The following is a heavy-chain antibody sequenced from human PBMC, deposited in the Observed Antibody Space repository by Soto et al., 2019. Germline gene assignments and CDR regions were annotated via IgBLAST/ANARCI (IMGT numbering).Heavy chain of an antibody. J-gene: IGHJ4*02. CDR1: GYTFTGYY. Sequence: QVPLVQSGAEVKKPGASVKVSCKASGYTFTGYYMHWVRQAPGQGLEWMGWINPNSGGTNYAQKFQGRVTMTRDTSISTAYMELSRLRSDDTAVYYCAREVVVVAATAGFDYWGQGTLVTVSS. V-gene: IGHV1-2*02. D-gene: IGHD2-15*01. CDR3: AREVVVVAATAGFDY. CDR2: INPNSGGT.